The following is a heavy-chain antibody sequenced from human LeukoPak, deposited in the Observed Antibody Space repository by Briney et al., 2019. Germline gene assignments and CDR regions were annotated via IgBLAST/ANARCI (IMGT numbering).Heavy chain of an antibody. CDR1: GFAFSSYS. CDR3: ARDPPFIIGTAFFDY. CDR2: ISTSSTYI. J-gene: IGHJ4*02. D-gene: IGHD1-20*01. V-gene: IGHV3-21*01. Sequence: GGSLRLSCAASGFAFSSYSMNWVRQAPGKGLEWVSSISTSSTYIYYADSVKGRFTISRDNAKNSLYLQMNSLRAEDTAVYYCARDPPFIIGTAFFDYWGQGTLVTVSS.